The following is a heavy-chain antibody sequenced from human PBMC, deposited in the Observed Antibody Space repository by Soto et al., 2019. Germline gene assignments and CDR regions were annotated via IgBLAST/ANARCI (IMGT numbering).Heavy chain of an antibody. J-gene: IGHJ1*01. CDR1: GGSFSGYY. CDR2: INHSGST. V-gene: IGHV4-34*01. CDR3: ASLYPPYRGYFHH. D-gene: IGHD3-10*01. Sequence: PSETLSLTCAVYGGSFSGYYWSWIRQPPGKGLEWIGQINHSGSTNYNPSLKSRVTISVDTSKNQFSLKLSSVTAADTAVYYCASLYPPYRGYFHHWGQGSLVTVSS.